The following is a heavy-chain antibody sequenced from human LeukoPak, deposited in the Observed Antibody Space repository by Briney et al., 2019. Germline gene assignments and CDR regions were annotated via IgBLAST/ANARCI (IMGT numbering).Heavy chain of an antibody. J-gene: IGHJ4*02. CDR1: GFTFSSYS. CDR2: ISSSSTTI. V-gene: IGHV3-48*02. CDR3: ARDSYGNSGYYYVSDY. D-gene: IGHD3-22*01. Sequence: GGSLRLSCAASGFTFSSYSLSWVRQAPRKGLEWVSYISSSSTTIYYADSVKGRFTISRDNAKNSLYLQMNSLRDEDTAVYYCARDSYGNSGYYYVSDYWGQGTLVTVSS.